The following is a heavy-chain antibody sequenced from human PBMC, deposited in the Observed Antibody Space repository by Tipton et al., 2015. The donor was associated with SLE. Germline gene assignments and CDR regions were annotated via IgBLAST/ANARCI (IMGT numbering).Heavy chain of an antibody. D-gene: IGHD3-16*01. Sequence: QLVQSGAEVKKPGESLKISCKGSGYTFSNHWVGWVRQVPGKGLQWMGIIYPGDSDTTYSPSFEGQVTISADKSISTAYLQWSSLKASDTAMYYCARRVGLDAFDIWGQGTLVTVSS. CDR2: IYPGDSDT. CDR3: ARRVGLDAFDI. V-gene: IGHV5-51*01. J-gene: IGHJ4*02. CDR1: GYTFSNHW.